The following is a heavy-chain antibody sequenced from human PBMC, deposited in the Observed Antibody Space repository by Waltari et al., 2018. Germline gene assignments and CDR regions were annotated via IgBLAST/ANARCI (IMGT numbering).Heavy chain of an antibody. D-gene: IGHD6-19*01. CDR1: GGSFSSNDW. J-gene: IGHJ4*02. CDR2: VHHSGST. V-gene: IGHV4-4*02. CDR3: ARGFAGWPFDY. Sequence: QVQLKESGPGLVEPSETLSLACDVSGGSFSSNDWWSWVRQPPGKGLEWIGEVHHSGSTKYNPSLNSRVVMSVDTSKNQISLTMKSVTAADTAVYYCARGFAGWPFDYWGPGTLVIVAS.